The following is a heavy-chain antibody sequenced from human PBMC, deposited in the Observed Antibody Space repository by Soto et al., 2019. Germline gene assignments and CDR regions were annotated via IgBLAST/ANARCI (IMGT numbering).Heavy chain of an antibody. CDR2: INHSGST. D-gene: IGHD6-19*01. Sequence: QVQLQQWGAGLLKPSDTLSLTCAVYGGSFSGYYWSCIRQPPGKGLEWIWEINHSGSTNYNPSLKSRVTISVDTSKNQFSLKLSSVTAADTAVYYCERAGYSSGWYGGYWGKGTLVTVSS. CDR3: ERAGYSSGWYGGY. CDR1: GGSFSGYY. V-gene: IGHV4-34*01. J-gene: IGHJ4*02.